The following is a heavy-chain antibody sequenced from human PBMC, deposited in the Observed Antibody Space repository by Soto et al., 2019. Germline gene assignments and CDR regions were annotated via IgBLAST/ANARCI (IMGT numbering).Heavy chain of an antibody. D-gene: IGHD2-21*01. CDR1: GFTFRNFV. CDR2: IRATGGQT. Sequence: EVHLLESGGGVVQPGGSLRLSCAASGFTFRNFVMSWVRQAPGKGLEWDSAIRATGGQTFYADSVKGRFTISRDNSKNMLYLQIDSLRDEDTALYFCAQDRGWGVVSPSHDSWGQGTLVTVSS. V-gene: IGHV3-23*01. CDR3: AQDRGWGVVSPSHDS. J-gene: IGHJ4*02.